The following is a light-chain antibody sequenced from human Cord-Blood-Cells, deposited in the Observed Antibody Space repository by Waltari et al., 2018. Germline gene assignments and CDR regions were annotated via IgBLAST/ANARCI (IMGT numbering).Light chain of an antibody. CDR1: QSVSSN. V-gene: IGKV3-15*01. Sequence: TQSPATLSVSPGERATLSCRASQSVSSNLAWYQQKPGQAPRLLIYVASTRATGIPARFSGSGSGTEFTLTISSLQSEDFAVYYCQQYNNWPLTFGGGTKVEIK. J-gene: IGKJ4*01. CDR2: VAS. CDR3: QQYNNWPLT.